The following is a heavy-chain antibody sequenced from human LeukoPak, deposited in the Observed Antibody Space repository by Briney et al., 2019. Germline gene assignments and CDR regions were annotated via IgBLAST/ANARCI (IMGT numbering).Heavy chain of an antibody. CDR3: ASNPRTYYYGSRKTYYYYYMDV. Sequence: SETLSLTCTVSGGSISSSSYYWGWIRQPPGKGLEWIGSIYYSGSTYYNPSLKSRVTISVDTSKNQFSLKLSSVTAADTAVYYCASNPRTYYYGSRKTYYYYYMDVWGKGTTVTVSS. CDR1: GGSISSSSYY. V-gene: IGHV4-39*01. CDR2: IYYSGST. D-gene: IGHD3-10*01. J-gene: IGHJ6*03.